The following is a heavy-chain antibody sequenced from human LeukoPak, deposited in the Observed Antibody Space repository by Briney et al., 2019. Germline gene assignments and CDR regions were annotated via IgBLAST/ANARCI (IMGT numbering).Heavy chain of an antibody. CDR2: ISSSGDST. CDR3: AKGGWLEY. CDR1: GFSFSICA. J-gene: IGHJ4*02. D-gene: IGHD2-15*01. Sequence: PGGSLRLSCAASGFSFSICAMSWVRQAPGKGLEWVSAISSSGDSTYFADSVKGRFTISRDNSKSTLYLQMNSLRAEDTAVYYCAKGGWLEYWDQGTLVTVSS. V-gene: IGHV3-23*01.